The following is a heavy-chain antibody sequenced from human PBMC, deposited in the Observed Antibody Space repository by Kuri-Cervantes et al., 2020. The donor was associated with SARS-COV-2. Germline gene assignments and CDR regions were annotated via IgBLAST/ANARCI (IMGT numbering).Heavy chain of an antibody. D-gene: IGHD2-15*01. CDR2: ISWNSGSI. J-gene: IGHJ4*02. CDR1: GFTFDDYA. Sequence: SLKISCAASGFTFDDYAMHWVRQAPGKGLEWVSGISWNSGSIGYADSVKGRFTISRDNAKNSLYLQMNSLRAEDTALYYCARVVAAPLWRLDYFDYWGQGTLVTVSS. V-gene: IGHV3-9*01. CDR3: ARVVAAPLWRLDYFDY.